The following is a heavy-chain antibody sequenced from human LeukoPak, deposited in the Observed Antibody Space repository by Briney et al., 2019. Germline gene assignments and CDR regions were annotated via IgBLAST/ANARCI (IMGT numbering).Heavy chain of an antibody. D-gene: IGHD3-10*01. Sequence: SETLSLTCTVSGGSISSSSYYWGWIRQPPGKGLEWIGSIYYSGSTYYNPSLKSRVTISVDTSKNQFSLKLSSVTAADTAVYYCARVYGSGSYYNAVDYWGQGTLVTVSS. CDR1: GGSISSSSYY. CDR3: ARVYGSGSYYNAVDY. CDR2: IYYSGST. V-gene: IGHV4-39*07. J-gene: IGHJ4*02.